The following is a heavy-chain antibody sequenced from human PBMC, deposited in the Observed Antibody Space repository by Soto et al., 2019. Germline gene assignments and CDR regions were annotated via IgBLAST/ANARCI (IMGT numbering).Heavy chain of an antibody. CDR3: TTQRSNHPIAMKVAFDI. D-gene: IGHD6-13*01. CDR2: IKSKTDGGTT. J-gene: IGHJ3*02. Sequence: EVQLVESGGGLVKPGGSLRLSCAASGFTFSNAWMSWVRQAPGKGLEWVGRIKSKTDGGTTDYAAPVKGRFTISRDDSKNTLYLQMNSLKTEDTAVYYCTTQRSNHPIAMKVAFDIWGQGTMVTVSS. CDR1: GFTFSNAW. V-gene: IGHV3-15*01.